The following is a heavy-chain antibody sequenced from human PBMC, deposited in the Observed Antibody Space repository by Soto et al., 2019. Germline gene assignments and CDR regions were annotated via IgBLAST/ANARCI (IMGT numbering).Heavy chain of an antibody. CDR2: ISNSGGGT. D-gene: IGHD3-10*01. Sequence: EVQLLESGGGLVQPGGSLRLSCAASGFTFSSYAMSWVRQAPGKGLEWVSGISNSGGGTYYADSVKGRFTLSRDNSKNPLYLPMNSLRADDPAVYYCAHRVYPGDFDYWGQGTLVTVSS. CDR1: GFTFSSYA. J-gene: IGHJ4*02. CDR3: AHRVYPGDFDY. V-gene: IGHV3-23*01.